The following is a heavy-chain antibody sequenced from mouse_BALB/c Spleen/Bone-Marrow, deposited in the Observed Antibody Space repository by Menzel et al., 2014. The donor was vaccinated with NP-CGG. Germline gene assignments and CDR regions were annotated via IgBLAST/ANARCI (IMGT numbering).Heavy chain of an antibody. J-gene: IGHJ3*01. V-gene: IGHV1-4*01. Sequence: VKLQESGAELARPGASVKVSCKASGYTFTSYTMHWVKQRPGQGLEWIGYINPSSGYTNYNQKFKDKATLTADKSSSTAYMQLSSLTSEDSAVYYCARSRDFTTGFAYWGQGTLVTVSA. CDR2: INPSSGYT. CDR3: ARSRDFTTGFAY. CDR1: GYTFTSYT. D-gene: IGHD1-1*01.